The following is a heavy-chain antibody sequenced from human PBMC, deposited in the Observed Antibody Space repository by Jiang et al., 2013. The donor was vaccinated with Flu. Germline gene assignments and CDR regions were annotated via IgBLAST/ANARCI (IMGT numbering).Heavy chain of an antibody. CDR3: ARGYYDSRGYSNAFDI. CDR1: GASISSSY. D-gene: IGHD3-22*01. Sequence: LVKPSETLSLTCTVSGASISSSYWSWLRQPPGRGLEWIGYVYYTGSPKYNPSLNSRVTISVDTSKNQFSLILTSVTAADTAVYYCARGYYDSRGYSNAFDIWGLGTVVTVSS. V-gene: IGHV4-59*01. CDR2: VYYTGSP. J-gene: IGHJ3*02.